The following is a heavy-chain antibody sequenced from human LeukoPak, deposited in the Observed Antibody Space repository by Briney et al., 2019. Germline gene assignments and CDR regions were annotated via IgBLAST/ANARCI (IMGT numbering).Heavy chain of an antibody. J-gene: IGHJ4*02. D-gene: IGHD6-13*01. V-gene: IGHV3-48*03. CDR1: GFTFSSYE. CDR2: ISSSGSTI. CDR3: ARTIMVAAVDEYYFDY. Sequence: GGSLRLSCAASGFTFSSYEMNWVRQAPGKGLEWVSYISSSGSTIYYADSVKGRFTISRDNAKNSLYLQMNSLRAEDTALYYCARTIMVAAVDEYYFDYWGQGTLVTVSS.